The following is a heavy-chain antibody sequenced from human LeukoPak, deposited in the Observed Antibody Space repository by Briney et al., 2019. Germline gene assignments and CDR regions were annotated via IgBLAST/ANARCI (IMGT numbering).Heavy chain of an antibody. V-gene: IGHV3-53*01. CDR2: IYSGGST. J-gene: IGHJ6*02. D-gene: IGHD3-10*01. CDR1: GFTVSGNY. Sequence: GGSLRLSCAASGFTVSGNYMSWVRQAPGKGLEWVSVIYSGGSTYYADSVKGRFTLSRDNSKNTLYLQMNSLRAEDTAVYYCASDFGEYYYYGMDVWGQGTTVTVSS. CDR3: ASDFGEYYYYGMDV.